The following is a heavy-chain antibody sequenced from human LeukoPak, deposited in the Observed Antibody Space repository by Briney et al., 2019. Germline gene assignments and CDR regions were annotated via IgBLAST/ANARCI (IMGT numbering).Heavy chain of an antibody. CDR2: INHSGST. J-gene: IGHJ4*02. V-gene: IGHV4-34*01. D-gene: IGHD1-26*01. Sequence: PSETLSLTCAVYGGSFSGYYWSCIRQPPGKGLEWIGEINHSGSTNYNPSLKSRVTISVDTSKNQFSLKLSSVTAADTAVYYCASEEIVGATLDYWGQGTLITVSS. CDR3: ASEEIVGATLDY. CDR1: GGSFSGYY.